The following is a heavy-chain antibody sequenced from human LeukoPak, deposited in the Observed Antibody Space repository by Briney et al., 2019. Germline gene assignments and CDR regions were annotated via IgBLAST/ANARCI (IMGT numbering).Heavy chain of an antibody. J-gene: IGHJ5*02. CDR1: AGSISSYY. V-gene: IGHV4-59*12. D-gene: IGHD4-11*01. Sequence: PSETLSLTCTVSAGSISSYYWSWIRQTPGKGLEWIGYIHNSGSTHYTFSLKSRVTMSLDTSKNQFSLKLTSVTAADTAVYYCARTDYSNTNWFDPWGQGTLVTVSS. CDR3: ARTDYSNTNWFDP. CDR2: IHNSGST.